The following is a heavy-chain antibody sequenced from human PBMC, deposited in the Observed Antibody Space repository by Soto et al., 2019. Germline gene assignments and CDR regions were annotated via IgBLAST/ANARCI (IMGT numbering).Heavy chain of an antibody. J-gene: IGHJ4*02. CDR2: ISYHGVGT. CDR1: GFAFSNYG. V-gene: IGHV3-23*01. D-gene: IGHD3-10*01. Sequence: PGGSLRLSCAASGFAFSNYGMSWVRQAPGKGLEWVSSISYHGVGTSYADSVKGRFTISRDDSMNTVYLQTNSLRAEDTAVYYCAKSTRSSYGSGSYVTLDYWGQGTQVTVSS. CDR3: AKSTRSSYGSGSYVTLDY.